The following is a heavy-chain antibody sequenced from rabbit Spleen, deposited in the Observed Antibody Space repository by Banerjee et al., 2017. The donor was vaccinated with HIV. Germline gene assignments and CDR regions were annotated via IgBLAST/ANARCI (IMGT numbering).Heavy chain of an antibody. D-gene: IGHD4-1*01. Sequence: QSLEESGGGLVQPGASLTLTCTASGFSLNSGYDMSWVRQAPGKGLEWIGYIDPVFGITYYANWVNGRFTISSHNAQNTLFLQLNSLTAADTATYFCVREVAAKFSLWGPGTLVTVS. CDR3: VREVAAKFSL. J-gene: IGHJ4*01. CDR1: GFSLNSGYD. V-gene: IGHV1S40*01. CDR2: IDPVFGIT.